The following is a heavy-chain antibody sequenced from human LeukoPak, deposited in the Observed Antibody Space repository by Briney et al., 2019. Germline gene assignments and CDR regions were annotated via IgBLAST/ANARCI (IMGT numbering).Heavy chain of an antibody. CDR3: ARTSIAAQGSLTLPYYSDY. CDR1: GGSISSSRYY. CDR2: IYYSGST. J-gene: IGHJ4*02. Sequence: SETLSLTCIVSGGSISSSRYYWGWIRQPPGKGLEWIGSIYYSGSTYYNPSLKSRVTISVDTSKNQFSLKLSSVTAADTAVYYCARTSIAAQGSLTLPYYSDYWGQGTLVTVSS. V-gene: IGHV4-39*01. D-gene: IGHD6-6*01.